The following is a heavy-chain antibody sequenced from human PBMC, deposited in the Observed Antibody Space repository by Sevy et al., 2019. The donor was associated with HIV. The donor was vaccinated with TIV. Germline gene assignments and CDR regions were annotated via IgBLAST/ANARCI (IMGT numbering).Heavy chain of an antibody. V-gene: IGHV1-69*13. J-gene: IGHJ1*01. CDR3: ARKYCSSTSCYGYFQH. CDR2: IIPIFGTA. CDR1: GGTFSSYA. Sequence: ASVKVSCKASGGTFSSYAISWVRQAPGQGLEWMGGIIPIFGTANYAQKFQGRVTITADESTRTAYMELSSLGSEDTAVYYCARKYCSSTSCYGYFQHWGQGTLVTVSS. D-gene: IGHD2-2*01.